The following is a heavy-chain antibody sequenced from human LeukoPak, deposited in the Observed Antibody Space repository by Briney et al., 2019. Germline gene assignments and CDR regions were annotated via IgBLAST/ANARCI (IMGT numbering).Heavy chain of an antibody. D-gene: IGHD2-15*01. CDR1: GYTFTGYY. CDR3: ARDRLRLGYERTNWFDP. V-gene: IGHV1-2*02. Sequence: ASVKVSCKASGYTFTGYYMHWVRQAPGQGLEWMGWINPNTGDTNYAQQFQGRGTMTRDTSISTAYMELSRLRSDDTAMYYCARDRLRLGYERTNWFDPWGQGTLVTVSS. CDR2: INPNTGDT. J-gene: IGHJ5*02.